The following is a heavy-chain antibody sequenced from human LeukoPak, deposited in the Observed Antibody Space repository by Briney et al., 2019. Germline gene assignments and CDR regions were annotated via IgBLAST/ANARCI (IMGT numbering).Heavy chain of an antibody. CDR3: ARGTRYCSSTSCYRPLDY. D-gene: IGHD2-2*01. CDR1: GGSVSSGSYY. Sequence: SETLSLTCPVSGGSVSSGSYYWGWIRQPPGKGLEWIGYIYYSGSTNYNPSLKSRVTISVDTSKNQFSLKLSSVTAADTAVYYCARGTRYCSSTSCYRPLDYWGQGTLVTVSS. J-gene: IGHJ4*02. V-gene: IGHV4-61*01. CDR2: IYYSGST.